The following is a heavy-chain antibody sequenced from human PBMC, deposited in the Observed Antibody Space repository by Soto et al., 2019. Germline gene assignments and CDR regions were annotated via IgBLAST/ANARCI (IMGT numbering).Heavy chain of an antibody. CDR1: GYTFTSHG. Sequence: ASVKVSCKASGYTFTSHGISWVLQAPGQGLEGMGWISAYNGNTNYAQKLQGRVTMTTDTSTSTAYMELRSLRSDDTAVYYCARERIVGATTQFDYWGQGTLVTVSS. D-gene: IGHD1-26*01. J-gene: IGHJ4*02. CDR2: ISAYNGNT. V-gene: IGHV1-18*01. CDR3: ARERIVGATTQFDY.